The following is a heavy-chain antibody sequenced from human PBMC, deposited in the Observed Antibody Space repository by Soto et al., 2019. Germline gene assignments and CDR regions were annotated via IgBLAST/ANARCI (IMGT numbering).Heavy chain of an antibody. CDR2: IIPLYGTV. D-gene: IGHD3-16*02. CDR3: ARVTVIRGVIPSHFGL. V-gene: IGHV1-69*06. CDR1: GGTFNSYG. J-gene: IGHJ4*02. Sequence: QAHLAQSGAEVKKPGSSGTVSCKASGGTFNSYGISWVRQAPGQGLDWMGVIIPLYGTVNYAQKFQGRVSITADKSTSTAYMDLNSLRSDDTAVYYCARVTVIRGVIPSHFGLWGQGTQVTVSS.